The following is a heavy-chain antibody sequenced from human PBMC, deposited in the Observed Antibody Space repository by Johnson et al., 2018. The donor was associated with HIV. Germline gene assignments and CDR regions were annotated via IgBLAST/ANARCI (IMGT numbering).Heavy chain of an antibody. CDR1: GFTFTNYG. Sequence: EQLVESGGGLVQPGGSLRLSCAASGFTFTNYGMTWVRQAPGKGLEYVSLINGGGSGTKYADSVKGRFTISRDNSKNRLYLEMNRLRGEDMAVYYCAILATVTMKGDAFDIWGQGTMVTVSS. J-gene: IGHJ3*02. CDR3: AILATVTMKGDAFDI. D-gene: IGHD4-17*01. V-gene: IGHV3-23*04. CDR2: INGGGSGT.